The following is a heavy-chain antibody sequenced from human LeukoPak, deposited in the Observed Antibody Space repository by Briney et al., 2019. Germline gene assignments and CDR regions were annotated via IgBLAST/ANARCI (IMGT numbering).Heavy chain of an antibody. CDR1: GFTFNTFD. CDR2: ISSGSSSR. V-gene: IGHV3-48*01. J-gene: IGHJ6*02. Sequence: GGSLRLSCAASGFTFNTFDMTWVRQAPGKGLEWVSYISSGSSSRYYADSVKGRFTISRDNAKNSLYLQMNSLRAEDTAVYFCARLRYYAVDIWGQGTTVIVSS. CDR3: ARLRYYAVDI.